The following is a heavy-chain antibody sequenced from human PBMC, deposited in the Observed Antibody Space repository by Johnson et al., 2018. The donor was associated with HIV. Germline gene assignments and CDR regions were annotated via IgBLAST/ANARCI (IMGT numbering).Heavy chain of an antibody. CDR3: ATLNGHAFDI. J-gene: IGHJ3*02. Sequence: QVQLVESGGGVVQPGRSLRLSCAASGFTFSSYAMHWVRQAPGKGLEWVAVISYDGSNKYYADSGKGRFTISRDNSKNTMYLQMNSLRAEDTAVYYCATLNGHAFDIWGQGTMVTVSS. CDR2: ISYDGSNK. CDR1: GFTFSSYA. V-gene: IGHV3-30*04.